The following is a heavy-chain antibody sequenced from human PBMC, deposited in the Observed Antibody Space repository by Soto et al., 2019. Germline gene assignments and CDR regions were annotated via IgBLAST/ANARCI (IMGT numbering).Heavy chain of an antibody. CDR2: INTNTGNP. CDR3: ARDRSCSSTSCYRTKPSPFDP. D-gene: IGHD2-2*01. Sequence: QVQLVQSGSELKKPGASVKVSCKASGYTFTSYAMNWVRQAPGQGLEWMGWINTNTGNPTYAQGFTGRFVFSLDTSVSTEYLQICSLKAEDTAVYYCARDRSCSSTSCYRTKPSPFDPWGQGTLVTVSS. V-gene: IGHV7-4-1*01. J-gene: IGHJ5*02. CDR1: GYTFTSYA.